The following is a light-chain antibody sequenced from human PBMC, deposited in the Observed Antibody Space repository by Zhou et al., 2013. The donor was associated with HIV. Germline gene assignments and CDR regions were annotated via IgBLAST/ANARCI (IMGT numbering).Light chain of an antibody. CDR2: AAS. Sequence: DIQVTQSPSSLSASVGDRVTISCRASQSISTYLHWYQQRPGKAPKRLIYAASKLQSGVPARFSGSGSGTEFTLTISSLQPEDFAIYYCLQHNSYPWTFGQGTKVEI. J-gene: IGKJ1*01. CDR1: QSISTY. CDR3: LQHNSYPWT. V-gene: IGKV1-17*01.